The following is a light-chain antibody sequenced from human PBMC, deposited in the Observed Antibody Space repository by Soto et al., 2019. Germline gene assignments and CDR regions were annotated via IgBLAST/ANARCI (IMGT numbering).Light chain of an antibody. CDR2: AAS. CDR1: QSISSY. V-gene: IGKV1-39*01. J-gene: IGKJ4*01. Sequence: DIQMTQSPSSLSASVGDRVTITCRASQSISSYLNWYQQKPGEAPKLLIYAASTLQSGVPSRFSGRGSGPDFSLTISSLQPEDFATYYCQQSFSAPVTFGGGTRLEIK. CDR3: QQSFSAPVT.